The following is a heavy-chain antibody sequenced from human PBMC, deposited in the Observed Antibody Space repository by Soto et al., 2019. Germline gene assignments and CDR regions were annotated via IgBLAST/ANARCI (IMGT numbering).Heavy chain of an antibody. CDR2: ISYDGSNK. Sequence: GGSLRLSCAASGFTFSSYAMHWVRQAPGKGLEWVAVISYDGSNKYYADSVKGRFTISRDNSKNTLYLQMNSLRAEDTAVYYCARDRGYCSGGSCYNALYYYYYYGMDVWGQGTTVTVS. CDR3: ARDRGYCSGGSCYNALYYYYYYGMDV. J-gene: IGHJ6*02. D-gene: IGHD2-15*01. V-gene: IGHV3-30-3*01. CDR1: GFTFSSYA.